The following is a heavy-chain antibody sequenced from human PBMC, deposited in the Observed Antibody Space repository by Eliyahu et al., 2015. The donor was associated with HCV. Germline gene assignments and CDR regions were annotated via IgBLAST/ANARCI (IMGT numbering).Heavy chain of an antibody. CDR2: IFTTGFA. Sequence: QVQLQESGPGLVKPSQTLSLTCTVSGDSISGGRYYWSWIRQPAGKGLEWIGRIFTTGFATYNPSLNSRATISLDTSNNQFSLEVTSVTAADTAVYYCAKGGSATFDYWGQGILVAVSS. CDR1: GDSISGGRYY. V-gene: IGHV4-61*02. D-gene: IGHD3-10*01. J-gene: IGHJ4*02. CDR3: AKGGSATFDY.